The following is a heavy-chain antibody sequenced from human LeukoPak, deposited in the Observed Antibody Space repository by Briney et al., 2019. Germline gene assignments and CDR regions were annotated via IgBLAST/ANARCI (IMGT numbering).Heavy chain of an antibody. CDR2: INPNSGGT. V-gene: IGHV1-2*02. CDR3: ARDQAALAARPFDY. Sequence: GASVKVSCKASGYTFTGYYMHWVRQAPRQGLEWMGWINPNSGGTNYAQKFQGRVTMTRDTSISTAYMELSRLRSDDTAVYYCARDQAALAARPFDYWGQGTLVTVSS. D-gene: IGHD6-6*01. J-gene: IGHJ4*02. CDR1: GYTFTGYY.